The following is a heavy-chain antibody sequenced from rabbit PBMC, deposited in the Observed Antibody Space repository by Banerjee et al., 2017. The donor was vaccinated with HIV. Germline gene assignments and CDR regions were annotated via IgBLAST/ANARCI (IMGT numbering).Heavy chain of an antibody. Sequence: QSLEESGGDLVKPGASLTLTCTASGFSFSSRYWICWVRQAPGKGLEWIACIDAEGSGNTKYASWAKGRFTIPKTSSTTVTLQMTNLTAADTATYFCARGISGPRGGDAYDLWGPGTLVTDS. V-gene: IGHV1S40*01. J-gene: IGHJ6*01. CDR2: IDAEGSGNT. CDR3: ARGISGPRGGDAYDL. D-gene: IGHD1-1*01. CDR1: GFSFSSRYW.